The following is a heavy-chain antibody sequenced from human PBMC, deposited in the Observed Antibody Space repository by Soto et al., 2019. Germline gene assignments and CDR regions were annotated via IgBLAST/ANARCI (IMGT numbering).Heavy chain of an antibody. CDR1: GFSLITSGVG. V-gene: IGHV2-5*02. Sequence: QITLKESGPTLVRPTQTLTLTCTFSGFSLITSGVGVGWVRQPPGKALEWLAVVYWDDDRRYSPSLRSRLSLTSDTSRNQVFLKMTNMAPVDTGTYFFAAANYSYFSNGFGRGFDSWGQGNLVNVSS. CDR2: VYWDDDR. CDR3: AAANYSYFSNGFGRGFDS. D-gene: IGHD2-21*01. J-gene: IGHJ5*01.